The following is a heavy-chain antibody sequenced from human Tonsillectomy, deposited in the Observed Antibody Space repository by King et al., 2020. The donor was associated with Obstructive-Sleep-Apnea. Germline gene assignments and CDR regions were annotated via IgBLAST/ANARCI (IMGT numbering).Heavy chain of an antibody. Sequence: VQLVESGGGVVQPGRSLRLSCAASGFTFSSYGMHWVRQAPGKGLEWVAVIWYDGSNKSFADSVKSRFTISRDHSKTTLYLQMTSLRAEDTAVYYCAKAGPPYYAFDIWGQGTMVTVSS. CDR3: AKAGPPYYAFDI. CDR1: GFTFSSYG. CDR2: IWYDGSNK. J-gene: IGHJ3*02. D-gene: IGHD2-21*01. V-gene: IGHV3-33*06.